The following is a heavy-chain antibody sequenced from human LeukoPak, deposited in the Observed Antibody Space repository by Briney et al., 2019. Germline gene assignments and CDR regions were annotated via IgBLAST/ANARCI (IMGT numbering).Heavy chain of an antibody. Sequence: SETLSLTCAVSGGSISSSNWWSWVRPPPGKGLEWIGEIYRSGSTNYNPSLKSRVTISVDKSKNQFSLKLSSLTAADTAVYYCASSDGIARKYFQHWGQGTLVTVSS. CDR3: ASSDGIARKYFQH. V-gene: IGHV4-4*02. J-gene: IGHJ1*01. CDR1: GGSISSSNW. D-gene: IGHD6-13*01. CDR2: IYRSGST.